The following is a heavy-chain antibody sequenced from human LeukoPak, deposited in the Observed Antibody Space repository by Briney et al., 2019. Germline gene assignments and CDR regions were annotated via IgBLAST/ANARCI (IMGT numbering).Heavy chain of an antibody. V-gene: IGHV1-2*02. Sequence: ASVKVSCKASGYTFTGYYMHWVRQAPGQGLEWMGWINPNSGGTNYAQKFQGRVTMTRDTSISTAYMELSRLRSDDTAVYYCARANYDILTGYRDFDYWGQGTLVTVSS. J-gene: IGHJ4*02. CDR2: INPNSGGT. CDR1: GYTFTGYY. CDR3: ARANYDILTGYRDFDY. D-gene: IGHD3-9*01.